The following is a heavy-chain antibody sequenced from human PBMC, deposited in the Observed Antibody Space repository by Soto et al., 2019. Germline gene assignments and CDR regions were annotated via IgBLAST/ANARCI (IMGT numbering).Heavy chain of an antibody. D-gene: IGHD3-3*01. CDR3: TKRRNVFRFLEWSSGMEV. J-gene: IGHJ6*02. V-gene: IGHV3-30*18. Sequence: SLRLSCAASGFPFSNYGMHWVRQAPGKGLEWVAFISDDGSNKYYADSMKGRFTMSRDNSKRTLYLQMSSLRVEDTAVYYCTKRRNVFRFLEWSSGMEVWGQGTTVTVSS. CDR2: ISDDGSNK. CDR1: GFPFSNYG.